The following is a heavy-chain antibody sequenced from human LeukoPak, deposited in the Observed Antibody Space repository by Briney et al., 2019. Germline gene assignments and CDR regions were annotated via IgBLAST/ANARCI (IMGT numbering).Heavy chain of an antibody. CDR3: ARGDYYGSGNSGGDY. CDR1: GFTFDDYG. V-gene: IGHV3-20*04. CDR2: INWNGGST. D-gene: IGHD3-10*01. Sequence: SGGTLRLSCAAFGFTFDDYGMSWVRQAPGKGLEWVSGINWNGGSTGYADSVKGRFTISRDNAKNSLYLQMNSLRAEDTALYYCARGDYYGSGNSGGDYWGQGTLVTVSS. J-gene: IGHJ4*02.